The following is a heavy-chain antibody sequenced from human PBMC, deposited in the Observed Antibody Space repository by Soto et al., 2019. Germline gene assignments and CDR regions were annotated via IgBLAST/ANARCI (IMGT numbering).Heavy chain of an antibody. D-gene: IGHD5-12*01. J-gene: IGHJ4*02. CDR3: ARHRNIVATYSRSRPGIFDY. Sequence: SETLSLTCTVSGGSISSYYWSWIRQPPGKGLEWIGYIYYSGSTNYNPSLESRVTISVDTSKNQFSLKLSSVTAADTAVYYCARHRNIVATYSRSRPGIFDYWGQGTLVTGSS. CDR2: IYYSGST. V-gene: IGHV4-59*08. CDR1: GGSISSYY.